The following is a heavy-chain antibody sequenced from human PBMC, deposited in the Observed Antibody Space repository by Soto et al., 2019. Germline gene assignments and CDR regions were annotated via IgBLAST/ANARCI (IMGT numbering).Heavy chain of an antibody. J-gene: IGHJ3*02. CDR3: ATSIAAPHDAFDI. CDR2: IIPILGIA. CDR1: GGTFSSYT. Sequence: QVQLVQSGAEVKKPGSSVKVSCKASGGTFSSYTISWGRQAPGQGLEWMGRIIPILGIANYAQKFQGRVTITADKSTSTAYMELSSLRSEDTAVYYCATSIAAPHDAFDIWGQGTMVTVSS. D-gene: IGHD6-6*01. V-gene: IGHV1-69*02.